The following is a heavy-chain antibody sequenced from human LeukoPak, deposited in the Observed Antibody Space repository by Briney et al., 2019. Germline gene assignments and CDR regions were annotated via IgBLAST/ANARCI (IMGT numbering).Heavy chain of an antibody. V-gene: IGHV1-69*05. Sequence: GASVKVSCKASGGTFSSYAISRVRQAPGQGLEWMGGIIPIFGTANYAQKFQGRVTITTDESTSTAYMELSSLRSEDTAVYYCARGGLELRSLDYWGQGTLVTVSS. J-gene: IGHJ4*02. CDR1: GGTFSSYA. D-gene: IGHD1-7*01. CDR2: IIPIFGTA. CDR3: ARGGLELRSLDY.